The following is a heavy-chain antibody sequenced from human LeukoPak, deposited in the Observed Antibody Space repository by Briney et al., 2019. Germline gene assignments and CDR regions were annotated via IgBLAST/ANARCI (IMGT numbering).Heavy chain of an antibody. CDR2: INSGGNTI. CDR1: GFSFSSYS. Sequence: GGSLRLSCTASGFSFSSYSMNWVRQAPGKGLEWVSYINSGGNTIHYAGSVKGRFTISRDNARNSLYLQMNSLRAEDTAVYYCARDSLLIVGPRGNAFDIWGQGTMVTVSS. V-gene: IGHV3-48*04. J-gene: IGHJ3*02. CDR3: ARDSLLIVGPRGNAFDI. D-gene: IGHD1-26*01.